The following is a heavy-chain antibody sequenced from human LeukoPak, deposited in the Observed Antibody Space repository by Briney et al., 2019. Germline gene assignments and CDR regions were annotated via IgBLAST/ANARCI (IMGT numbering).Heavy chain of an antibody. CDR2: IRSKAYGGTT. V-gene: IGHV3-49*04. J-gene: IGHJ5*02. CDR3: TRVGHSSGWYNWFDP. Sequence: GGSLRLSCTASGFTFGDYGMNWVRQAPGKGLEWVGFIRSKAYGGTTEYAASVKGRFTISRDDSKTIAYLQMNSLKTADTAVYFCTRVGHSSGWYNWFDPWGQGTLVAVSS. D-gene: IGHD6-19*01. CDR1: GFTFGDYG.